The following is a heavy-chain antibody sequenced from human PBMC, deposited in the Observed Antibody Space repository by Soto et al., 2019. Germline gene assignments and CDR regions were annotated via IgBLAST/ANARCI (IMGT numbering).Heavy chain of an antibody. CDR2: TYYRSKWYN. Sequence: SQTISLTCAISGDSVSSNSAAWYWIRQSPSRGLEWLARTYYRSKWYNDYAVSVKSRITINPDTSKNQFSLQLNSVTPEDTAVYYYARDAVTMVRGSADYGMDVWGQGTTVTVSS. D-gene: IGHD3-10*01. J-gene: IGHJ6*02. CDR1: GDSVSSNSAA. CDR3: ARDAVTMVRGSADYGMDV. V-gene: IGHV6-1*01.